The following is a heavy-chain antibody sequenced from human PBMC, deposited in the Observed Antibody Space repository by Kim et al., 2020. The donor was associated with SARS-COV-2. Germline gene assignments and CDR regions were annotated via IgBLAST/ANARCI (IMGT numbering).Heavy chain of an antibody. J-gene: IGHJ4*02. CDR2: ISSGSNYI. V-gene: IGHV3-21*01. CDR1: TFTFTTYS. Sequence: GGSLRLSCVVSTFTFTTYSMNWVRQVPGQGLQWVSSISSGSNYIYYADSLRGRFTSSRDNAKNSLYLQMNSLRAEDTAVYFCASDLGWSFHYWGQGTLVTVSS. CDR3: ASDLGWSFHY.